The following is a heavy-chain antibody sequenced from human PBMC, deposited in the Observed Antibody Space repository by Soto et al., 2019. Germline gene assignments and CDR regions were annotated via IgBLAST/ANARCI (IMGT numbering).Heavy chain of an antibody. CDR3: AKDGHIWNFYYHMDV. V-gene: IGHV3-23*01. D-gene: IGHD3-3*02. CDR1: GFIFRNHA. CDR2: IGGGGVTK. J-gene: IGHJ6*03. Sequence: EEQLLESGGGLVQPGGSLIVSCAASGFIFRNHAMTWVRQAPGKGLEWVSTIGGGGVTKYYADSVKGRFTISRDNSKSTVFLQMNSLRAEDTALYYCAKDGHIWNFYYHMDVWGKGTAVTVS.